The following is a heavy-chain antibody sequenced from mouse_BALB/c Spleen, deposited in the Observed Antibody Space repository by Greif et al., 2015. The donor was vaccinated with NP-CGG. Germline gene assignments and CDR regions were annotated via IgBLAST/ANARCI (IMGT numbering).Heavy chain of an antibody. Sequence: VHLVESRAELVKPGASVKLSCKASGYTFTSYWMHWVKQRPGQGLEWIGEIDPSDSYTNYNQKFKGKATLTVDKSSSTAYMQLSSPTSEDSAVYYCARGGDDGLFAYWGQGTLVTVSA. D-gene: IGHD2-3*01. CDR3: ARGGDDGLFAY. V-gene: IGHV1-69*02. CDR2: IDPSDSYT. CDR1: GYTFTSYW. J-gene: IGHJ3*01.